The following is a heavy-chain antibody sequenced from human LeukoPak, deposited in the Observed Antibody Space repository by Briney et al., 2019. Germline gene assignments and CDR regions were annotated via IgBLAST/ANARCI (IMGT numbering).Heavy chain of an antibody. D-gene: IGHD3-16*01. CDR2: IKQDGSET. V-gene: IGHV3-7*01. J-gene: IGHJ4*02. CDR3: GRAFPTLRTSSAGDL. Sequence: GGSLRLSCAGSGFTFSSYWMNWVRQAPGKGLEWVANIKQDGSETYYVDSVKGRFTISRDNAQNSLYLQMNSLRAEDTAVYYCGRAFPTLRTSSAGDLWGQGTLVTVSS. CDR1: GFTFSSYW.